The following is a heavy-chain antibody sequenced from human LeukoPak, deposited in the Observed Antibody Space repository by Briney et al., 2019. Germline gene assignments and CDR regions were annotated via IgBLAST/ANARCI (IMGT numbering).Heavy chain of an antibody. J-gene: IGHJ6*02. CDR1: GFTLSNHW. V-gene: IGHV3-7*03. CDR2: VNRDGSET. Sequence: GGSLRLSCAASGFTLSNHWMTWVRQVPGRGPEWVANVNRDGSETYYLDSVKGRFTISKDNAKNSLYLQMNSLRVEDTALYHCARNNGMDVWGQGTTVIVSS. CDR3: ARNNGMDV.